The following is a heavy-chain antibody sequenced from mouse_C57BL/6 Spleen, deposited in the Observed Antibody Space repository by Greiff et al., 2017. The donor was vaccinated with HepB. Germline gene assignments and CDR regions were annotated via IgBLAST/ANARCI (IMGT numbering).Heavy chain of an antibody. Sequence: EVKLVESGAELVKPGASVKLSCTASGFNIKDYYMHWVKQRTEQGLEWIGRIDPEDGETKYAPKFQGKATITADTSSNTAHLQLSSLTSEDTAVYYCAPIYYYGSSSAYWGQGTLVTVSA. D-gene: IGHD1-1*01. CDR3: APIYYYGSSSAY. J-gene: IGHJ3*01. V-gene: IGHV14-2*01. CDR2: IDPEDGET. CDR1: GFNIKDYY.